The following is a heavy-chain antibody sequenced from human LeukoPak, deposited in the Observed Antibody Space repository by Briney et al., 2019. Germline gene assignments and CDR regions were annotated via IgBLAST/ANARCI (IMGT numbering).Heavy chain of an antibody. CDR2: IKQDGSEK. J-gene: IGHJ4*02. CDR3: ARAPYSGDYDY. V-gene: IGHV3-7*01. Sequence: GGSLRLSCAASAFTFSSYWMSWVRQAPGKGLEWVANIKQDGSEKYYVDSVKGRFTISRDNANKTLYLQMNSLRAEDTAVYYCARAPYSGDYDYWGQGTLVTVSS. D-gene: IGHD1-26*01. CDR1: AFTFSSYW.